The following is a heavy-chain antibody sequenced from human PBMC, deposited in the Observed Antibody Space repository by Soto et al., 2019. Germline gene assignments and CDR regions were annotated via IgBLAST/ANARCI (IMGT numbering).Heavy chain of an antibody. CDR3: ASIAAAATPLYYGMDV. Sequence: PSETLSLTCAVYGGSFSGYYWSWIRQPPGKGLEWIGEINHSGSTNYNPSLKSRVTISVDTSKNQFSLKLSSVTAADTAVYYCASIAAAATPLYYGMDVWGQGTTVTVSS. J-gene: IGHJ6*02. V-gene: IGHV4-34*01. CDR2: INHSGST. D-gene: IGHD6-13*01. CDR1: GGSFSGYY.